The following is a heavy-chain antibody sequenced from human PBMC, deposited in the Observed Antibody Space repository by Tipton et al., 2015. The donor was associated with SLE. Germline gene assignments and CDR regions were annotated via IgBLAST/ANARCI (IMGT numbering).Heavy chain of an antibody. Sequence: TLSLTCTVSGASFSIPGYYWSWIRQLPGKGLEWIGYIYNTGNTYYNPSLKSRVTMSVDTSKNQFSLRVTSVTAADTAVYYCARDGPDTSGYYLDYWGQGILVTVSS. V-gene: IGHV4-31*03. D-gene: IGHD3-22*01. J-gene: IGHJ4*02. CDR2: IYNTGNT. CDR1: GASFSIPGYY. CDR3: ARDGPDTSGYYLDY.